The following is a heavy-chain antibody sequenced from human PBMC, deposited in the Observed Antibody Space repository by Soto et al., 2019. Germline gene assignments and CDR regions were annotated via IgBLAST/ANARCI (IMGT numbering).Heavy chain of an antibody. Sequence: RGESLKISCTGSEYSFPSQWIGWVRQTPGKGLEWMGSTYPADSDTRYSPSFQGQVIISADTSIRTAYLEWSSLKSSDSAMYYCLRIPNSNIISEAHSYGMDVWGQGTTVTVSS. V-gene: IGHV5-51*01. CDR3: LRIPNSNIISEAHSYGMDV. J-gene: IGHJ6*02. CDR2: TYPADSDT. CDR1: EYSFPSQW. D-gene: IGHD6-13*01.